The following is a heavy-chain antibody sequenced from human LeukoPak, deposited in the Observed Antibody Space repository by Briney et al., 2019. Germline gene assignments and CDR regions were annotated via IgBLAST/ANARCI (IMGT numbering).Heavy chain of an antibody. CDR2: INPNSGGT. CDR1: GYTFTGYY. J-gene: IGHJ4*02. D-gene: IGHD6-13*01. CDR3: ARDSGYSSSWYPLDY. Sequence: ASVKVSCKASGYTFTGYYMHWVRQAPGQGLEWMGRINPNSGGTNYAQKFQGRVTMTRDTSISTAYMELSRLRSDDTAVYYCARDSGYSSSWYPLDYWGQGTLVTVSS. V-gene: IGHV1-2*06.